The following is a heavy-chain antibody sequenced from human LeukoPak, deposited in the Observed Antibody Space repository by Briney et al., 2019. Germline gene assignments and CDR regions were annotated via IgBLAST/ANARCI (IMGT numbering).Heavy chain of an antibody. CDR3: ARADSNYYYYYYMDV. CDR2: IYHSGST. J-gene: IGHJ6*03. CDR1: GYSISSGYY. D-gene: IGHD3-22*01. Sequence: ASGTLSLTCAVSGYSISSGYYWGWIRQPPGKGLEWIGSIYHSGSTYYNPSLKSRVTISVDTSKNQFSLKLSSVTAADTAVYYCARADSNYYYYYYMDVWGKGTTVTVSS. V-gene: IGHV4-38-2*01.